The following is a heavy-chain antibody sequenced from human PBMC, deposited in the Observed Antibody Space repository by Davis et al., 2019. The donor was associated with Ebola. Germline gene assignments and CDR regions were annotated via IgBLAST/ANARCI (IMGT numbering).Heavy chain of an antibody. V-gene: IGHV3-49*04. J-gene: IGHJ6*02. CDR2: IRSKAYGGKP. CDR3: SRDLKQRPPSYYYGMDV. D-gene: IGHD6-6*01. Sequence: PGGSLRLSCAASGFTFSSYSMSWVRQAPGKGLEWVGFIRSKAYGGKPAYAASVKGRFTISRDDSKAIAYLQMDSLKSDDTAIYYCSRDLKQRPPSYYYGMDVWGQGTTVTVSS. CDR1: GFTFSSYS.